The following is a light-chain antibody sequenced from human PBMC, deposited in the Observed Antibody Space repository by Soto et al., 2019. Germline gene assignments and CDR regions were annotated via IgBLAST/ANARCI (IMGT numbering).Light chain of an antibody. Sequence: QSALAQPASVSGSPGQSITISCTGTSDDVGAYNSVSWYQQLPHKVPQVILYKGTQRPSGVSSRFSGSTSGNAASLTISGLQADDEADYFCCSSAPESTYVFGTGTQLTVL. J-gene: IGLJ1*01. CDR1: SDDVGAYNS. CDR3: CSSAPESTYV. CDR2: KGT. V-gene: IGLV2-23*01.